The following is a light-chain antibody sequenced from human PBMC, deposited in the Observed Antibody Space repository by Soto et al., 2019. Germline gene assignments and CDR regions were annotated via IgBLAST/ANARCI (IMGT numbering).Light chain of an antibody. J-gene: IGKJ1*01. CDR2: LGS. Sequence: DIVVTQSPLSLPVTPGEPASISCRSSQSLLHSNGYNSLDWYLQKPGQSPQLLIYLGSNRASGVPDRFSGSGSGTDFTLRISRVEAEDVGVYYFLQTVQAPWTFGQGTKVEIK. V-gene: IGKV2-28*01. CDR1: QSLLHSNGYNS. CDR3: LQTVQAPWT.